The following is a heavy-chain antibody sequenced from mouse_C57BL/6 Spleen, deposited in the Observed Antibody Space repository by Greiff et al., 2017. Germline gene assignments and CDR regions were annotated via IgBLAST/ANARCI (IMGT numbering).Heavy chain of an antibody. J-gene: IGHJ4*01. Sequence: QVQLQQPGAELVKPGASVKMSCKASGYTFTSYWITWVKQRPGQGLEWIGDIYPGSGSTNYNEKFKSKATLTVDTSSSTAYMQLSSLTSADSAVYYCARSYYGSDYYAMDYWGQGTSVTVSS. CDR2: IYPGSGST. D-gene: IGHD1-1*01. CDR1: GYTFTSYW. CDR3: ARSYYGSDYYAMDY. V-gene: IGHV1-55*01.